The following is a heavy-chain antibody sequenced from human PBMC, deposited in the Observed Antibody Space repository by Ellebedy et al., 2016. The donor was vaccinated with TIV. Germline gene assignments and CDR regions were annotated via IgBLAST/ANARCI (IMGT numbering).Heavy chain of an antibody. CDR3: ARDLSESSWYGNYYYGMDV. CDR2: ISSSSSTI. Sequence: GESLKISXAASGFTFSSYSMNWVRQAPGKGLEWVSYISSSSSTIYYADSVKGRFTISRDNAKNSLYLQMNSLRDEDTAVYYCARDLSESSWYGNYYYGMDVWGQGTTVTVSS. J-gene: IGHJ6*02. D-gene: IGHD6-13*01. V-gene: IGHV3-48*02. CDR1: GFTFSSYS.